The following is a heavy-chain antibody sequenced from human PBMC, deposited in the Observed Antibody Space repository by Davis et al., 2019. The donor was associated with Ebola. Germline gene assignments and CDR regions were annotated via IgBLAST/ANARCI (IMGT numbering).Heavy chain of an antibody. CDR2: IYPGDSDT. Sequence: GGSLRLSCKGSGYSFTSYWIGWVRQMPGKGLEWMGIIYPGDSDTRYSPSFQGQVTISADKSISTAYLQWSSLKASDTAMYYCARRGAVLVAATDYWGQGTLVTVSS. J-gene: IGHJ4*02. V-gene: IGHV5-51*01. CDR1: GYSFTSYW. CDR3: ARRGAVLVAATDY. D-gene: IGHD2-15*01.